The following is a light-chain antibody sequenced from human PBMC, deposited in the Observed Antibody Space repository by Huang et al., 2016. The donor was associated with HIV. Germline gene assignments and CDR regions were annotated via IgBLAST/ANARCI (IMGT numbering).Light chain of an antibody. Sequence: EIMMTQSPATLSVSPGGRATLSCRASQNVRNNLAWYQQKTGQAPRLLIYDTSTRASGIPARLTGSGSGTEFTLTISGLQSEDFAIYYCQQYDNWPPGLTFGGGTKVEI. CDR2: DTS. V-gene: IGKV3D-15*01. J-gene: IGKJ4*01. CDR1: QNVRNN. CDR3: QQYDNWPPGLT.